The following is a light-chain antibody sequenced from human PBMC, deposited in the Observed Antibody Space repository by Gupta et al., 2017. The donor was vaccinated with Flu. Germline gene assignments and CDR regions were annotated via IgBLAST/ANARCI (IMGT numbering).Light chain of an antibody. CDR2: GTS. J-gene: IGKJ1*01. Sequence: ERATLSCRASQSVDSNYLAWYQQKPGQSPRLLIYGTSTRATGIPDRFSGSGSGTDFTLTISRLEPEDFAVYYCQQYRSSLWTFGQGTKVDIK. CDR3: QQYRSSLWT. V-gene: IGKV3-20*01. CDR1: QSVDSNY.